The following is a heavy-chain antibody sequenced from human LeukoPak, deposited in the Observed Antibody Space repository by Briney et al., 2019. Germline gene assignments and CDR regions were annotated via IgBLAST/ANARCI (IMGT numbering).Heavy chain of an antibody. J-gene: IGHJ6*02. Sequence: GGSLRLSCAASGFTFSSYGMHWVRQAPGKGLEWVAVISYDGSNKYYADSVKGRFTISRDNSKNTLYLQMNSLRAEDTAVYYCAKYIVVVPAATEYYGMDVWGQGTTVTVSS. V-gene: IGHV3-30*18. D-gene: IGHD2-2*01. CDR2: ISYDGSNK. CDR3: AKYIVVVPAATEYYGMDV. CDR1: GFTFSSYG.